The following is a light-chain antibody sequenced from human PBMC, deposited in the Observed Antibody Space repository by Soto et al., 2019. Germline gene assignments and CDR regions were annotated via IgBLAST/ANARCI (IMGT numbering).Light chain of an antibody. Sequence: QSALTQPASVSGSPGQSITISCTGTSSDVGGYNYVSWYQHHPSKAPTLMIYDVSNPPSGVSNRFSGSKSGNTASLPISGRQAEEEGHYYCSSFTGTNTVVFGGGTKLTVL. V-gene: IGLV2-14*03. J-gene: IGLJ2*01. CDR3: SSFTGTNTVV. CDR1: SSDVGGYNY. CDR2: DVS.